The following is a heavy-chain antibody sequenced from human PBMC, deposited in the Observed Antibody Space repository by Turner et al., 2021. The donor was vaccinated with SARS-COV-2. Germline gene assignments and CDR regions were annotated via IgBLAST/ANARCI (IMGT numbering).Heavy chain of an antibody. Sequence: QLQLQESGPGLVKPSEALSLTCTVSGGSISSSTYYWGWIRQPPGKGLEWIGSIYYSGSTYYNPSLKSRVTISVDTSKNQFSLKLSSVTAADTAVYYCARDGGDPPRYVQHWGQGTLVTVSS. D-gene: IGHD2-21*02. CDR3: ARDGGDPPRYVQH. J-gene: IGHJ1*01. CDR2: IYYSGST. V-gene: IGHV4-39*02. CDR1: GGSISSSTYY.